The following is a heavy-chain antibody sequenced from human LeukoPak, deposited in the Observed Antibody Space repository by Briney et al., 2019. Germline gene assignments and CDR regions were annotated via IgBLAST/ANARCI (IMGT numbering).Heavy chain of an antibody. Sequence: GGSLRLSCAASGFTFRSYWMHCVRQDPGKGPVWVSHMNGDGSSTSYADSVKGRFTISRDNAKNTLYLQMNSLKAEDTAVYYCARTATDAFDIWGQGTVVTVSS. V-gene: IGHV3-74*01. CDR3: ARTATDAFDI. D-gene: IGHD2-21*02. CDR1: GFTFRSYW. J-gene: IGHJ3*02. CDR2: MNGDGSST.